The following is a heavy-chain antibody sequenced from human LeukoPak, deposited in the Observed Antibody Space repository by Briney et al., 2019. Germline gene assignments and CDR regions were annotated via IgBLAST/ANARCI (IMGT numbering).Heavy chain of an antibody. V-gene: IGHV3-21*01. CDR3: ATYYYDSSGYN. CDR1: GFTFSSYS. J-gene: IGHJ4*02. CDR2: ISSSSYI. D-gene: IGHD3-22*01. Sequence: NPGGSLRLSCAASGFTFSSYSMNWVRQAPGKGLEWASSISSSSYIYYADSVKGRFTISRDNAKNSLYLQMNSLRAEDTAVYYCATYYYDSSGYNWGQGTLVTVSS.